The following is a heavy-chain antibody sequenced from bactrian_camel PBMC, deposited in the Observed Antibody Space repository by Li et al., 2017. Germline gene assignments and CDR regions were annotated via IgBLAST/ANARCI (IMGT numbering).Heavy chain of an antibody. CDR3: AIGGATPCTVRGGSMPYDY. J-gene: IGHJ4*01. CDR1: GNTYRDFY. CDR2: IYSHDEKA. D-gene: IGHD6*01. Sequence: HVQLVESGGGSVQAGGSLRLSCERSGNTYRDFYMAWFRQVPGRERVGVAVIYSHDEKATYADSVKDRFTISRDGAMMTLYLQMNDLKPEDTAMYYCAIGGATPCTVRGGSMPYDYWGQGTQVTVS. V-gene: IGHV3S26*01.